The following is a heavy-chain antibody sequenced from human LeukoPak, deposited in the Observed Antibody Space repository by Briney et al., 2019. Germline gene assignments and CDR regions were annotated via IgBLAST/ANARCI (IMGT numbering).Heavy chain of an antibody. D-gene: IGHD6-13*01. J-gene: IGHJ4*02. V-gene: IGHV3-30*15. Sequence: GGSLRLSCAASGFTFRSYALHWVRQTPGKGLQWLSFISYDGNNQHYGDSVKGRFIISRDNTNNTLYLEMSSLRPEDTAIYYCTRARAVAGAGSFFDKWGQGTLATVS. CDR3: TRARAVAGAGSFFDK. CDR1: GFTFRSYA. CDR2: ISYDGNNQ.